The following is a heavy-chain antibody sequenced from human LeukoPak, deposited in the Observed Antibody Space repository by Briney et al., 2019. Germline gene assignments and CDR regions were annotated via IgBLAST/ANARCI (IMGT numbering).Heavy chain of an antibody. J-gene: IGHJ4*02. CDR2: ISCDGSNK. CDR3: AKADIVATWSFDY. V-gene: IGHV3-30*18. Sequence: PGGSLRLSCAASGFTFSSYGMHWVRQAPGKGLEWVAVISCDGSNKYYADSVKGRFTISRDNSKNTLYLQMNSLRAEDTAVYYCAKADIVATWSFDYWGQGTLVTVSS. D-gene: IGHD5-12*01. CDR1: GFTFSSYG.